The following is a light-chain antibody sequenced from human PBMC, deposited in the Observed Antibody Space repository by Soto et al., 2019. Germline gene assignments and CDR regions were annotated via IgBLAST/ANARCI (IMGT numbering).Light chain of an antibody. V-gene: IGLV2-11*01. J-gene: IGLJ2*01. CDR2: DVS. CDR3: CSYVGSFVV. Sequence: QSVLTQPRSVSGSPGQSVTISCTGTSSEVGGYKYVSWYQQHPGKAPKLMIYDVSKRPSGVPDRFSGSKSGNTASLTISGLQAEDEANYYCCSYVGSFVVFGGGTKLTVL. CDR1: SSEVGGYKY.